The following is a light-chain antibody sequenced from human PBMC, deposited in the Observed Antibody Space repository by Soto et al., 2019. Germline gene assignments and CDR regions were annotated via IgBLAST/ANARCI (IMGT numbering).Light chain of an antibody. J-gene: IGKJ1*01. V-gene: IGKV3-20*01. CDR1: QSVSSNY. CDR3: QQYGSSYPWT. Sequence: EIVLTQSPGTLSLSPGERAPLSCRASQSVSSNYLAWYQQKPGQAPRLLIYGASSRATGIPDRFSGSGSGTDFTLTIRRLEPEDFAVYYCQQYGSSYPWTFGQGTKVEIK. CDR2: GAS.